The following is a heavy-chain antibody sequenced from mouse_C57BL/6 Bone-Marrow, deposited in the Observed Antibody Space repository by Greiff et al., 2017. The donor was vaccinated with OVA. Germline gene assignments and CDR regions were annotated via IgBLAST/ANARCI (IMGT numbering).Heavy chain of an antibody. Sequence: EVQLVESGGGLVQPKGSLKLSCAASGFSFNTYAMNWVRQAPGKGLEWVARISSKSNNYATYYADSVKDRFTISRDDSESMLYLQMNNLKTEDSAMDYSERGGNGYCDWYFDVWGTGTTVTVSS. J-gene: IGHJ1*03. CDR1: GFSFNTYA. V-gene: IGHV10-1*01. CDR2: ISSKSNNYAT. D-gene: IGHD2-3*01. CDR3: ERGGNGYCDWYFDV.